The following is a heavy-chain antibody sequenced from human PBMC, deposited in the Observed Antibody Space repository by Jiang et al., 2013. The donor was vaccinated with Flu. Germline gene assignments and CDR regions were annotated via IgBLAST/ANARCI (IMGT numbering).Heavy chain of an antibody. D-gene: IGHD4-23*01. CDR3: ASYIGGYGGKGF. Sequence: LLKPSETLSLTCTVSGGSVSSGSYHWSWIRQPPGKGLEWIGYYSGSTNYNPSLKSRITISVDTSKNQFSLKLSSVTAADTAVYYCASYIGGYGGKGFWGQGTLVTVSS. J-gene: IGHJ4*02. CDR1: GGSVSSGSYH. CDR2: YSGST. V-gene: IGHV4-61*01.